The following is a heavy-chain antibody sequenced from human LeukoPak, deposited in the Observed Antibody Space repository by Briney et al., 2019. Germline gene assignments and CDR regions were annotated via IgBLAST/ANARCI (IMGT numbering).Heavy chain of an antibody. CDR2: INHSGST. V-gene: IGHV4-34*01. CDR3: ARDILASAGTTLEQRDAFDI. Sequence: SETLSLTCAVYGGSFSGYYWSWIRQPPGKGLEWIGEINHSGSTNYNPSLKSRVTISVDTSKNQFSLKLSSVTAADTAVYYCARDILASAGTTLEQRDAFDIWGQGTMVTVSS. J-gene: IGHJ3*02. CDR1: GGSFSGYY. D-gene: IGHD6-13*01.